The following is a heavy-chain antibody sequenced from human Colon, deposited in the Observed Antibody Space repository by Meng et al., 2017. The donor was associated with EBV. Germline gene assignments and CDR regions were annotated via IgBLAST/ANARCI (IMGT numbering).Heavy chain of an antibody. V-gene: IGHV4-4*02. CDR3: ARGGYYSFDY. CDR1: GGSISSVYW. D-gene: IGHD5-18*01. Sequence: QVQLQESGPGLVKPSDTLSLTCAVSGGSISSVYWWTWVRQSPGKGLEWIGEIYHSGSTNYNPSLKSRVTISVDESKNQFSLKLTSVTAADTAVYYCARGGYYSFDYWGQRTLVTVSS. CDR2: IYHSGST. J-gene: IGHJ4*02.